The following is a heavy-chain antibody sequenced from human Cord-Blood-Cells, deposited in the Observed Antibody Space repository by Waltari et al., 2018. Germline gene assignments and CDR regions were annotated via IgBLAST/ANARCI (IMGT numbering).Heavy chain of an antibody. CDR2: IYYSGST. V-gene: IGHV4-39*01. J-gene: IGHJ6*02. D-gene: IGHD3-16*01. Sequence: QLKLQEAGPGLVKPSETLSLTCTVSGCLISSSSYYWGWIRQPPGKGLEWIGSIYYSGSTYYNPSLKSRVTISVDTSKNQFSLKLSSVTAADTAVYYCARQFMITFGGVIGYYYGMDVWGQGTTVTVSS. CDR3: ARQFMITFGGVIGYYYGMDV. CDR1: GCLISSSSYY.